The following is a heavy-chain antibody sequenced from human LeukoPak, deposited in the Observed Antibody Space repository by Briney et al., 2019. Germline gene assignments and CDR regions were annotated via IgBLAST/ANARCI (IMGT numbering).Heavy chain of an antibody. CDR3: ARAATYYYDSSGYYSLPLPFDY. V-gene: IGHV1-18*01. CDR1: GYTFTSYG. CDR2: ISAYNGNT. D-gene: IGHD3-22*01. J-gene: IGHJ4*02. Sequence: ASVKVSCKASGYTFTSYGISWVRQAPGQGLEWMGRISAYNGNTNYAQKLQGRVTMTTDTSTSTAYMELRSLRSDDTAVYYCARAATYYYDSSGYYSLPLPFDYWGQGTLVTVSS.